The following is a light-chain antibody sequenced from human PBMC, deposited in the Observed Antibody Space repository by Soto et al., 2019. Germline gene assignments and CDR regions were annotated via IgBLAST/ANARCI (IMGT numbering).Light chain of an antibody. Sequence: QSVLTQPPSVSAAPGQKVTLSCSGTSNIGNNYISWYQQLLGTAPKLLIYENNKRPSGIPDRFSGSKSGTSATLGITGLQTGDEAVYYCGSWDDSLNVGAFGGGTKVTVL. CDR2: ENN. CDR1: SNIGNNY. V-gene: IGLV1-51*01. CDR3: GSWDDSLNVGA. J-gene: IGLJ2*01.